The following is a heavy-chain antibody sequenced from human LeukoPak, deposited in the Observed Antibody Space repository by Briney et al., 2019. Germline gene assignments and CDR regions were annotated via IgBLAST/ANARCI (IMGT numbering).Heavy chain of an antibody. D-gene: IGHD3-16*02. CDR2: IRYDGSNK. V-gene: IGHV3-30*02. CDR3: AKVTLTYYDYVWGSYRSDAFDI. Sequence: GGSLRLSCAASGFTFSSYGMHWVRQAPGKGLEWVAFIRYDGSNKYYADSVKGRFTISRDSSKNTLYLQMNSLRAEDTAVYYCAKVTLTYYDYVWGSYRSDAFDIWGQGTMVTVSS. CDR1: GFTFSSYG. J-gene: IGHJ3*02.